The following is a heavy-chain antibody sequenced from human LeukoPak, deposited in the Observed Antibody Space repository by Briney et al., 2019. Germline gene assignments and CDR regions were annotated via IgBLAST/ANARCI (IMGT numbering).Heavy chain of an antibody. J-gene: IGHJ4*02. CDR3: ARVTDYYDSSGYYWDY. D-gene: IGHD3-22*01. CDR1: GGSVSGYY. CDR2: INHSGST. V-gene: IGHV4-34*01. Sequence: YPSETLSLTCAVYGGSVSGYYWSWIRQPPGKGLEWIGEINHSGSTNYNPSIKSRVTISVDTSKNQFSLKLSSVTAADTAVYYCARVTDYYDSSGYYWDYWGQGTLVTVSS.